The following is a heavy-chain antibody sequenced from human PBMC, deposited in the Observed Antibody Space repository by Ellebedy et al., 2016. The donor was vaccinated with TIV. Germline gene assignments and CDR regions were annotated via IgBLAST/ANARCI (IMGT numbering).Heavy chain of an antibody. D-gene: IGHD1-14*01. V-gene: IGHV1-2*02. CDR1: GYTFTGYY. J-gene: IGHJ3*02. CDR2: IDPNSGGT. Sequence: AASVKVSCKASGYTFTGYYMHWVRQAPGQGLEWMGWIDPNSGGTNYAQKFQGRVTMTRDTSITTAYMELSRLRYDDTAVYYCARDPDPGAFDIWGQGTMVTVSS. CDR3: ARDPDPGAFDI.